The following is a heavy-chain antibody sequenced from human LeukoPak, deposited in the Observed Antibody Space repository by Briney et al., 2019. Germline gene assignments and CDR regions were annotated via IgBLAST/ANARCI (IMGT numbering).Heavy chain of an antibody. V-gene: IGHV1-2*02. Sequence: ASVKVSCKVSGYTLTELSMHWVRQAPGQGLEWMGWINPNSGGTNYAQKFQGRVTMTRDTSISTAYMELSRLRSDDTAVYYCASFTTYYYDSSGYMVDYWGQGTLVTVSS. CDR2: INPNSGGT. J-gene: IGHJ4*02. D-gene: IGHD3-22*01. CDR1: GYTLTELS. CDR3: ASFTTYYYDSSGYMVDY.